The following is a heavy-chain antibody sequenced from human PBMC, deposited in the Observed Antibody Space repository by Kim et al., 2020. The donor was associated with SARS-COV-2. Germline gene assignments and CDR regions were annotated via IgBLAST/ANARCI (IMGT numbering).Heavy chain of an antibody. CDR1: GYSFTSYW. CDR3: ARTGGEQWLSRSPFDY. J-gene: IGHJ4*02. Sequence: GESLKISCKGSGYSFTSYWIGWVRQMPGKGLEWMGIIYPGDSDTRYSPSFQGQVTISADKSISTAYLQWSSLKASDTAMYYCARTGGEQWLSRSPFDYWGQGTLVTVSS. V-gene: IGHV5-51*01. CDR2: IYPGDSDT. D-gene: IGHD6-19*01.